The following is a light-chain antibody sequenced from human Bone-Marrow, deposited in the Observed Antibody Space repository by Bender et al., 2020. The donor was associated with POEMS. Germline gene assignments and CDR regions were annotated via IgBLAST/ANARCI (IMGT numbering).Light chain of an antibody. J-gene: IGLJ2*01. CDR1: ALSKQY. CDR2: KDS. Sequence: SYELTQPPSVSVSPGQTARITCSGDALSKQYAYWYQQKPGQAPLLVIYKDSERPPGIPERFSGSSSGTTVTLTISGVQAENEADYSCQSADSTGTYPVFGTGTKLTVL. V-gene: IGLV3-25*03. CDR3: QSADSTGTYPV.